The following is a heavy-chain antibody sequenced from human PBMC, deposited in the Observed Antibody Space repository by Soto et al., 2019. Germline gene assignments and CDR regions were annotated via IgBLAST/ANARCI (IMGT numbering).Heavy chain of an antibody. D-gene: IGHD6-13*01. CDR2: IYYSGST. CDR3: ARHGYSSSWYAKRDYYYYYYMDV. V-gene: IGHV4-39*01. CDR1: GGSISSSSYY. J-gene: IGHJ6*03. Sequence: SETLSLTCTVSGGSISSSSYYWGWIRQPPGKGLEWIGSIYYSGSTYYNPSLKSRVTISVDTSKNQFSLKLSSVTAADTAVYYCARHGYSSSWYAKRDYYYYYYMDVWGKGTTVTVSS.